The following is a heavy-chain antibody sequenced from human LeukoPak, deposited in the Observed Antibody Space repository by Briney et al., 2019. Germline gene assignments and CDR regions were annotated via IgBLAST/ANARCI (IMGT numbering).Heavy chain of an antibody. CDR2: IYYSGST. Sequence: SETLSLTCTVSGGSISSYYWSWIRQPPGKGLEWIGYIYYSGSTNYNPSLKSRVTISVDTSKNQFSLKLSSVTAADTAVYYCARVGSSSSGENWFDPWGQGTLVTVSS. CDR1: GGSISSYY. CDR3: ARVGSSSSGENWFDP. V-gene: IGHV4-59*01. D-gene: IGHD6-6*01. J-gene: IGHJ5*02.